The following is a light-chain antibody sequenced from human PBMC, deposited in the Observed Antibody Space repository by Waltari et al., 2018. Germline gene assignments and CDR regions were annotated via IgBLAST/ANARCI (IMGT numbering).Light chain of an antibody. J-gene: IGLJ2*01. CDR2: DDT. V-gene: IGLV3-21*01. CDR1: NIRSKS. CDR3: QVWDSSTSQWI. Sequence: SYDLSQPRSVSVSLGQTARVTCGGHNIRSKSVQWYQQTTPQAPVLVIFDDTDRPSGIPKRLSGSKSGNTATLTITGVEARDEADYYCQVWDSSTSQWIFGGGTRLTVL.